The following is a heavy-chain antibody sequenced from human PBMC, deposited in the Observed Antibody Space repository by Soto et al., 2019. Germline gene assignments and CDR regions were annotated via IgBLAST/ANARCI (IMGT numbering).Heavy chain of an antibody. Sequence: KPSETLSLTCTVSGGSISSGDYYWSWIRQPPGKGLEWIGYIYYSGSTYYNPSLKSRVTISVDTSKNQFSLKLSSVTAADTAVYYCARASEERFMGFDPWGQGTLVTVSS. J-gene: IGHJ5*02. D-gene: IGHD3-10*01. CDR2: IYYSGST. V-gene: IGHV4-30-4*01. CDR1: GGSISSGDYY. CDR3: ARASEERFMGFDP.